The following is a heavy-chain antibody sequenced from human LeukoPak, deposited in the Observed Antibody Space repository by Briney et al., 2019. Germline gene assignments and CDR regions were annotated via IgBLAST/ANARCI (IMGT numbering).Heavy chain of an antibody. CDR1: GGSISSRSYY. CDR2: IYYSGST. Sequence: SETLSLTCTVSGGSISSRSYYWGWIRQPPGKGLEWIGIIYYSGSTYSNPSLRSRVTISVDTSKNQFSLKLSSVTAADTAVYYCARGGYYYDSSGYYWYNWFDPWGQGTLVTVSS. V-gene: IGHV4-39*07. D-gene: IGHD3-22*01. CDR3: ARGGYYYDSSGYYWYNWFDP. J-gene: IGHJ5*02.